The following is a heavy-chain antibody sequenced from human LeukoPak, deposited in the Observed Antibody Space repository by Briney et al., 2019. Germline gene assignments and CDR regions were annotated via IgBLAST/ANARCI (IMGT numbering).Heavy chain of an antibody. CDR1: GYTFTSYY. V-gene: IGHV1-46*01. J-gene: IGHJ4*02. CDR2: INPSGGST. Sequence: ASVKVSCKASGYTFTSYYMHWVRQAPGQGLKWMGIINPSGGSTSYAQKFQGRVTMTRDMSTSTVYMELSSLRSEDTAVYYCARGPQYYYDSSGYHGFDYWGQGTLVTVSS. CDR3: ARGPQYYYDSSGYHGFDY. D-gene: IGHD3-22*01.